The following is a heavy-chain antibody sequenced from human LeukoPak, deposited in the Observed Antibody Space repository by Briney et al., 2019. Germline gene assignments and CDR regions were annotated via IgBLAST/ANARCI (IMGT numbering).Heavy chain of an antibody. Sequence: GGSLRLSCAASGFTFSSYAMSWVRQAPGKGLEWVSGISGSGGSTYYADSVKGRFTISRDNSKNTLYPQMNSLRAEDTAVYYCAKDRITMVRGVTDYWGQGTLVTVSS. CDR2: ISGSGGST. J-gene: IGHJ4*02. CDR1: GFTFSSYA. D-gene: IGHD3-10*01. V-gene: IGHV3-23*01. CDR3: AKDRITMVRGVTDY.